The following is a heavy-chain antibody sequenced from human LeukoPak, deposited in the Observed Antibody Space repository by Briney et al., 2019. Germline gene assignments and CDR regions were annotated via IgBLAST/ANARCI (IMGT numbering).Heavy chain of an antibody. J-gene: IGHJ4*02. Sequence: GRSLRLSCAAAGFTFSSYGMHWVRQAPGKGLEWVAVIWYDGSNKYYADSVKGRFTISRDNSKNTLYLQMNSLRAEDTAVYYCARGNYDILTGYYIGLDYWGQGTLVTVSS. CDR3: ARGNYDILTGYYIGLDY. V-gene: IGHV3-33*01. D-gene: IGHD3-9*01. CDR1: GFTFSSYG. CDR2: IWYDGSNK.